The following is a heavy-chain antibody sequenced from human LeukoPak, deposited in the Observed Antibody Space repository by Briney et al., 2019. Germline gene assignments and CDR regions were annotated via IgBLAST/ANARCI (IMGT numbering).Heavy chain of an antibody. CDR1: GGSISRHY. D-gene: IGHD3-10*01. Sequence: SEPPSLTCTVSGGSISRHYWSWIRQPPGKGLEWIGYISNRGTPTYNPSLKSRVTISGDTSKNQFSLKLSSVTAANTAVYYCARDLGSGEYDYWGQGTLVTVSS. V-gene: IGHV4-59*11. CDR2: ISNRGTP. CDR3: ARDLGSGEYDY. J-gene: IGHJ4*02.